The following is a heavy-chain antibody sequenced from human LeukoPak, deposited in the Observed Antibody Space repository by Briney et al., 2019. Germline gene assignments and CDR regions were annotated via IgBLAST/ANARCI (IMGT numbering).Heavy chain of an antibody. V-gene: IGHV3-48*03. CDR2: ISRSGSTI. J-gene: IGHJ3*02. CDR3: ARARTNYYYDSSGYYRDACDI. Sequence: GGSLRLSCAASVFTFRSYEMKWVREAPGKGREWVSYISRSGSTIYYADSVKGRFTISRANAQNSMYLQMSSLRAEDTAVYYCARARTNYYYDSSGYYRDACDIWRQGTMVTVSS. D-gene: IGHD3-22*01. CDR1: VFTFRSYE.